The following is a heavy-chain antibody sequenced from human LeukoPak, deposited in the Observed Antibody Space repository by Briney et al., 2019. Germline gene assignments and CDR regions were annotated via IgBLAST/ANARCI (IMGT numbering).Heavy chain of an antibody. CDR2: IYYSGST. V-gene: IGHV4-59*05. CDR1: GGSISSYY. D-gene: IGHD6-13*01. Sequence: SETLSLTCTVSGGSISSYYWSWIRQPPGKGLEWIGSIYYSGSTYYNPSLKSRVTISVDTSKNQFSLKLSSVTAADTAVYYCATRSSPYYFDYWGQGTLVTVSS. J-gene: IGHJ4*02. CDR3: ATRSSPYYFDY.